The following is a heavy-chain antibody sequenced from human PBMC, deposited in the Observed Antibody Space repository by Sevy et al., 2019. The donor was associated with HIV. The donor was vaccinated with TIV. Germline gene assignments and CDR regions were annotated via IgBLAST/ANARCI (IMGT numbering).Heavy chain of an antibody. J-gene: IGHJ4*02. CDR2: ISPSASI. V-gene: IGHV4-30-4*01. Sequence: SETLSLTCTVSGGAITSGDYYWNWIRQPPGKGLEWIGYISPSASIFYNPSLQSRAIRSQDTSNNQFSLKLSSVTAADTAVYFCARERGYTSIFMDFWGQGTPVTVSS. CDR1: GGAITSGDYY. D-gene: IGHD5-18*01. CDR3: ARERGYTSIFMDF.